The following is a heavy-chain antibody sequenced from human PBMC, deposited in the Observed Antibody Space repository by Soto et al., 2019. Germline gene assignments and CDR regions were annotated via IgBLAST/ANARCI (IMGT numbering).Heavy chain of an antibody. CDR3: ARDHAGLGGYDYSEAGVYYYYGMDV. CDR1: GFTFSSYA. J-gene: IGHJ6*02. CDR2: ISYDGSNK. Sequence: GGSLRLSCAASGFTFSSYAMHWVRQAPGKGLEWVAVISYDGSNKYYADSVKGRFTISRDNSKNTLYLQMNSLRAEDTAVYYCARDHAGLGGYDYSEAGVYYYYGMDVWGQGTTVTVSS. D-gene: IGHD5-12*01. V-gene: IGHV3-30-3*01.